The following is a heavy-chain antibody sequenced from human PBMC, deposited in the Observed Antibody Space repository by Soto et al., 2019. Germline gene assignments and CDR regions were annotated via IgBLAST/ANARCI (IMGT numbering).Heavy chain of an antibody. Sequence: SETLSLTCAVYGGSFSGYYWSWIRQPPGKGLEWIGEINHSGSTNYNPSLKSRVTISVDTSKNQFSLKLSSVTAADTAVYYCARRRPGRGYYDSSGYYYYFDYWGQGTLVTVSS. CDR1: GGSFSGYY. CDR3: ARRRPGRGYYDSSGYYYYFDY. V-gene: IGHV4-34*01. J-gene: IGHJ4*02. CDR2: INHSGST. D-gene: IGHD3-22*01.